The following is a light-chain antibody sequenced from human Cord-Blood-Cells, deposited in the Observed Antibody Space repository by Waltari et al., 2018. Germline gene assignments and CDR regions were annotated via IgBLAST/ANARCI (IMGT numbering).Light chain of an antibody. V-gene: IGLV2-14*01. CDR1: SSDVGGYNY. J-gene: IGLJ3*02. Sequence: QSALTQPASVSGSPGQSTTISCLEPSSDVGGYNYVPWYQQHPGKAPKLMIYDVSNRPSGVSNRFSGSKSGNTASLTISGLQAEDEADYYCSSYTSSSTRVFGGGTKLTVL. CDR3: SSYTSSSTRV. CDR2: DVS.